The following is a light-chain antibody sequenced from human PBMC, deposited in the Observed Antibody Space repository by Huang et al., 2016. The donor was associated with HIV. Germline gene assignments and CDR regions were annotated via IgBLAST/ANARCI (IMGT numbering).Light chain of an antibody. CDR3: QQYISFPIT. V-gene: IGKV1-16*01. CDR2: NAF. Sequence: DVQMTQSPSSLSASVGDTVTITCRASQDISKSLAWFQKKPGKAPKSLIYNAFKLKGGVPSRFSGSGSGTDFTLTINSLQPEDFATYYCQQYISFPITFGQGTRLDIK. J-gene: IGKJ5*01. CDR1: QDISKS.